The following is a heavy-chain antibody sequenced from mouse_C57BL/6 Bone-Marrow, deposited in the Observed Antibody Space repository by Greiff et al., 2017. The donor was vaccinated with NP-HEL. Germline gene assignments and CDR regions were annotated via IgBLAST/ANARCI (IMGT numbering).Heavy chain of an antibody. CDR1: GYTFTSYT. V-gene: IGHV1-4*01. J-gene: IGHJ1*03. Sequence: QVQLKESGAELARPGASVKMSCKASGYTFTSYTMHWVKQRPGQGLEWIGYINPSSGYTKYNQKFKDKATLTADKSSSTAYMQLSSLTSEDSAVYYCARSKGLRRYFDVWGTGTTVTVSS. CDR3: ARSKGLRRYFDV. CDR2: INPSSGYT. D-gene: IGHD2-4*01.